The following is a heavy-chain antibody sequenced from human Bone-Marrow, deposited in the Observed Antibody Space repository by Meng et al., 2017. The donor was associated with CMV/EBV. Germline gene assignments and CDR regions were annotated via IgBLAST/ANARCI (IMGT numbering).Heavy chain of an antibody. J-gene: IGHJ5*02. V-gene: IGHV2-5*02. Sequence: QLTLEESAPTLVHPPTPLRLTCTVSGFSLSTIGVGVGWTRQPPGKALEWLALIYWDDDQRYSPSLKSRLTITKDTSKNQVVLTMTNMDPVDTATYYCARRRGVVVPAAIPNNWFDPWGQGTLVTVSS. CDR2: IYWDDDQ. D-gene: IGHD2-2*02. CDR1: GFSLSTIGVG. CDR3: ARRRGVVVPAAIPNNWFDP.